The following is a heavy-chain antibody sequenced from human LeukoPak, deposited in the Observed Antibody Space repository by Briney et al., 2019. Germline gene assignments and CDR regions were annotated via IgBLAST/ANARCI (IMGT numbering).Heavy chain of an antibody. Sequence: PSETLSLTCTVSGGSISSSSYYWGWIRQLPGKGLEWIGEINHSGSTNYNPSLKSRVTISVDTSKNQFSLKLSSVTAADTAVYYCARVGFSGDLPTDAFDIWGQGTMVTVSS. D-gene: IGHD7-27*01. CDR3: ARVGFSGDLPTDAFDI. J-gene: IGHJ3*02. V-gene: IGHV4-39*07. CDR2: INHSGST. CDR1: GGSISSSSYY.